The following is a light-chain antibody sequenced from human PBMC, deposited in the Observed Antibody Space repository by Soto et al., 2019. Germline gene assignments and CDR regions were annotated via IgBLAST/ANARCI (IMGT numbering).Light chain of an antibody. CDR2: DAS. CDR1: QTVRNNY. V-gene: IGKV3-20*01. CDR3: QQFSSYPLT. J-gene: IGKJ4*01. Sequence: EFVLTQSAGTLSLSPGERATLSCTASQTVRNNYLAWYQQKPGQAPRLLIYDASSRATGIPDRFSGGGSGTDFTLTISRLETEDFAVYYCQQFSSYPLTFGGGTKVDIK.